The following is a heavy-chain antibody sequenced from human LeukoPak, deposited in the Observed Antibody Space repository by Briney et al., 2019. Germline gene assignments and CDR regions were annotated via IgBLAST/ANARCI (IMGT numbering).Heavy chain of an antibody. CDR2: VNHRGDT. J-gene: IGHJ4*03. D-gene: IGHD1-1*01. CDR3: ARGPTISETGYFDY. Sequence: PSETLSLTCTVSGDSISSDYWSWIRQSPGKGLQWIAEVNHRGDTNYNPSVKGRVTISVDTSKNQFSLKVTSLTAADTAVYYCARGPTISETGYFDYWGQGTLVTVSS. CDR1: GDSISSDY. V-gene: IGHV4-34*01.